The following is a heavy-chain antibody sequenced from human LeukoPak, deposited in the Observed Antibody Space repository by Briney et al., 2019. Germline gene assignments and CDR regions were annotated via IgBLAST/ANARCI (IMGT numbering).Heavy chain of an antibody. D-gene: IGHD6-25*01. V-gene: IGHV1-3*01. CDR3: ARVSSGWHGYLDY. Sequence: ASVKVSCKASGYTFTSYAMHWVRQAPGQRLGGMGWINAGNGNATYTQKFQDRVTFTRDTSASTAYMDLSSLRSEDTAVYYCARVSSGWHGYLDYWGQGTPVTVSS. CDR1: GYTFTSYA. CDR2: INAGNGNA. J-gene: IGHJ4*02.